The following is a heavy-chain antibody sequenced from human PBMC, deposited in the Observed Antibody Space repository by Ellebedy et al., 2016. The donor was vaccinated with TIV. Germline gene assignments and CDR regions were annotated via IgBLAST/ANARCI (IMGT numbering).Heavy chain of an antibody. J-gene: IGHJ4*02. Sequence: AASVKVSCKASGGTFSRYVISWVRHAPGQGLEWMGRIIPSLGIANYAQKLQGRVTMTRDTSTSTVYMELSSLRSEDTAEYYCARYRGGVGATNCFDYWGQGTLVIVSS. CDR1: GGTFSRYV. CDR2: IIPSLGIA. CDR3: ARYRGGVGATNCFDY. V-gene: IGHV1-69*04. D-gene: IGHD1-26*01.